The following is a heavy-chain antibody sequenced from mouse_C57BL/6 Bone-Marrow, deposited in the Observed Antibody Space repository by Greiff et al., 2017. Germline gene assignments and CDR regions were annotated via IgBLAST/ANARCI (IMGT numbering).Heavy chain of an antibody. CDR1: GYTFTSYW. J-gene: IGHJ1*03. V-gene: IGHV1-50*01. CDR2: IDPSDSYT. Sequence: QVQLQQPGAELVKPGASVKLSCKASGYTFTSYWMEWVKQRPGQGLEWIGKIDPSDSYTNYNQKFKGKATLTVDTSSSTAYMQLSSLASEDSAVYYCARGYYGYDGPYWDFDVWGKGTMVTVSS. D-gene: IGHD2-2*01. CDR3: ARGYYGYDGPYWDFDV.